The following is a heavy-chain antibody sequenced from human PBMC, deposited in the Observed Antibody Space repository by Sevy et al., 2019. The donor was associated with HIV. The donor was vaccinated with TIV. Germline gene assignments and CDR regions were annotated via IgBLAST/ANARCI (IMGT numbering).Heavy chain of an antibody. V-gene: IGHV3-7*01. CDR1: GFTFSRFW. J-gene: IGHJ6*02. CDR2: IKQDGSEK. Sequence: GGSLRLSCAASGFTFSRFWMSWVRQAPGKWLEWVGNIKQDGSEKYYVDSVKGRFTISRDNAKKSLYLQMNSLRAEDTAVYYCARNRDDSSGFHMDVWGQGTTVTVSS. CDR3: ARNRDDSSGFHMDV. D-gene: IGHD5-12*01.